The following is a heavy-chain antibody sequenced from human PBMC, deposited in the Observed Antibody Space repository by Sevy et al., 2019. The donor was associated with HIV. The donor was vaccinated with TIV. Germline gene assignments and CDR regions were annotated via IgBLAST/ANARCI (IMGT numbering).Heavy chain of an antibody. CDR3: ARDSARGYGMDV. Sequence: GGSLRLSCAASGFTFGDYSMNWVRQAPGKGLEWVSYISTRSTAIYYADSVKGRFTISRDNAKDSLYLQMNSLRDEDKAVNFCARDSARGYGMDVWGQGTTVTVSS. CDR1: GFTFGDYS. V-gene: IGHV3-48*02. CDR2: ISTRSTAI. D-gene: IGHD3-10*01. J-gene: IGHJ6*02.